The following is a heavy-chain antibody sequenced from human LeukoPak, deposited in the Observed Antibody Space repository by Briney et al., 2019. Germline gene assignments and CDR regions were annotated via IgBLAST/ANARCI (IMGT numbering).Heavy chain of an antibody. J-gene: IGHJ4*02. V-gene: IGHV4-59*01. D-gene: IGHD3-9*01. CDR1: GGSISTYS. CDR3: ARVRLVGYDILTGYYSFDY. Sequence: PSETLSLTCTVSGGSISTYSWSWIRQPPGKGLEWIGSIYYSGNTNYNPSLTSRVTISVDTSKNQLSLKLSSVTAADTAVYYCARVRLVGYDILTGYYSFDYWGQGTLVTVSS. CDR2: IYYSGNT.